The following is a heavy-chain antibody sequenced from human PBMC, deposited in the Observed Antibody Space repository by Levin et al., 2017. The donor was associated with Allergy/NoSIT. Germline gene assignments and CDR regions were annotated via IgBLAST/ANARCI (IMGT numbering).Heavy chain of an antibody. V-gene: IGHV3-23*01. CDR1: GFTFSSYA. D-gene: IGHD1-7*01. Sequence: GGSLRLSCAASGFTFSSYAMSWVRPAPGKGLEWVSGISGSGGTTYYADSVKGRFTISRDNSKNTLYLQMNSLRAEDTAIYYCAKDPPNYGYYCDYWGQGTLVTVSS. CDR3: AKDPPNYGYYCDY. J-gene: IGHJ4*02. CDR2: ISGSGGTT.